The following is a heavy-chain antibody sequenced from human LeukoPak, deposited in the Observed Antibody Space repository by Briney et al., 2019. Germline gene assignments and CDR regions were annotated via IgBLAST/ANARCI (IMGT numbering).Heavy chain of an antibody. CDR2: INPSGGST. J-gene: IGHJ5*02. CDR1: GYTFTSYY. CDR3: AREYSSSFLPDWFDP. V-gene: IGHV1-46*01. Sequence: ASVKVSCKASGYTFTSYYMHWVRQAPGQGLEWMGIINPSGGSTSYAQKFQGRVTMTRDTSTSTVYMELSSLRSEDTAVYYCAREYSSSFLPDWFDPWGQGTLVTVSS. D-gene: IGHD6-13*01.